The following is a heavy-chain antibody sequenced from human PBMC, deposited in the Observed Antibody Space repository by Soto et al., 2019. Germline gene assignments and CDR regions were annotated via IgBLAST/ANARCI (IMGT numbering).Heavy chain of an antibody. V-gene: IGHV3-9*01. CDR3: EKGTYRGSSMVGSFDS. Sequence: LRLSCAASGFTFDDYAMHWVRQAPGKGLEWVSGISWNSGSIGYADSVKGRFTISRGNAKNSLYLQMNSLRAEDKALYYWEKGTYRGSSMVGSFDSWGQGPLVPVSS. D-gene: IGHD6-6*01. CDR1: GFTFDDYA. J-gene: IGHJ4*02. CDR2: ISWNSGSI.